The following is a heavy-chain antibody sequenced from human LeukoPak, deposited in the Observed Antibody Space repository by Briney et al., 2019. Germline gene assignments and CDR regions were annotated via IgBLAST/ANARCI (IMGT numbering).Heavy chain of an antibody. CDR3: ARRLRYSDGGYFDY. CDR2: IYPGDSDT. D-gene: IGHD3-9*01. J-gene: IGHJ4*02. CDR1: GYSFTNYW. V-gene: IGHV5-51*01. Sequence: GESLKISCKGSGYSFTNYWIGWVRQMPGKGLEWMAIIYPGDSDTGYSPSFRCPVTISADKSISAAYLQWSSLKASDTVMYYCARRLRYSDGGYFDYWGQGTLVTVSS.